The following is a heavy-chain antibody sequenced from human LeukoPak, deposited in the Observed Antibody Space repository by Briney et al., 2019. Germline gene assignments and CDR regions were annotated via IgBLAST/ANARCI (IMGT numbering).Heavy chain of an antibody. CDR1: GYTFTSYD. Sequence: ASVKVSCKASGYTFTSYDINWVRQATGQGLGWMGWMNPKSGNIGYAQKFQGRVTMTRSSSVSTAYMELSSLRSEDTAVYYCARGSTVDTVATPLKYWGQGTLVTVSS. V-gene: IGHV1-8*01. CDR3: ARGSTVDTVATPLKY. CDR2: MNPKSGNI. J-gene: IGHJ4*02. D-gene: IGHD5-12*01.